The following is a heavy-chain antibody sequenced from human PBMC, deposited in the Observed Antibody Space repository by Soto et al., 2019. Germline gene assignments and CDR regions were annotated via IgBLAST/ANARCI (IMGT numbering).Heavy chain of an antibody. J-gene: IGHJ6*02. CDR2: INHSGST. D-gene: IGHD3-16*02. CDR3: ARCRRLGELSLYRLYYYYYGMDV. Sequence: SETLCLTCAVYGGSFSGYYWSWIRQPPGKGLEWIGEINHSGSTNYNPSLKSRVTISVDTSKNQFSLKLSSVTAADTAVYYCARCRRLGELSLYRLYYYYYGMDVWGQGTTVTVSS. CDR1: GGSFSGYY. V-gene: IGHV4-34*01.